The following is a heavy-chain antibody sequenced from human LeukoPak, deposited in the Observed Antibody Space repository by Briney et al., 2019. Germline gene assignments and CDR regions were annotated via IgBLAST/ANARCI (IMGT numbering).Heavy chain of an antibody. CDR1: GFTFRYYS. CDR3: ARDLGSGSNYRYYYGMDV. Sequence: PGGSLRLSCAASGFTFRYYSMNWVRQAPGKGLEWVSYISTTSSFIYYADSVKGRFTISRDNAKNSLYLQMNSLRDEDTAVYYCARDLGSGSNYRYYYGMDVWSQGTTVTVSS. V-gene: IGHV3-48*02. D-gene: IGHD1-26*01. J-gene: IGHJ6*02. CDR2: ISTTSSFI.